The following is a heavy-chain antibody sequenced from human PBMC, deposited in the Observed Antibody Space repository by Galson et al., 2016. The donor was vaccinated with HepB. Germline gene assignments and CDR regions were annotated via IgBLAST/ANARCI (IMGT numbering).Heavy chain of an antibody. V-gene: IGHV5-51*01. D-gene: IGHD2-8*01. CDR1: GYSFDKYW. Sequence: QSGAEVTKVGESLKISCKVSGYSFDKYWIVWVRQMPGRGLEWMGIIYPDNSDTKYSPSFQDQVTISADKSINTAYLQWSSLKASDTAMYYCASPACVPTWCSPPPYFDRWGQGTLVTVSS. J-gene: IGHJ4*02. CDR3: ASPACVPTWCSPPPYFDR. CDR2: IYPDNSDT.